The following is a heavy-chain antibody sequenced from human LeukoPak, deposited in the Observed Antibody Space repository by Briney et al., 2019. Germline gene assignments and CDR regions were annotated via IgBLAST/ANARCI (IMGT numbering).Heavy chain of an antibody. CDR1: GFTVSSNY. CDR3: AKDPRAAGTDDY. CDR2: ISGSGGST. J-gene: IGHJ4*02. D-gene: IGHD6-13*01. Sequence: GGSLRLSCAASGFTVSSNYMSWVRQAPGKGLEWVSAISGSGGSTYYADSVKGRFTISRDNSKNTLYLQMNSLRAEDTAVYYCAKDPRAAGTDDYWGQGTLVTVSS. V-gene: IGHV3-23*01.